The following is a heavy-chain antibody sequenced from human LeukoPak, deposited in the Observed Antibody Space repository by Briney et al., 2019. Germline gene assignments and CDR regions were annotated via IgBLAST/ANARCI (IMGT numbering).Heavy chain of an antibody. Sequence: RSSETLSLTCTVSGGSISSGDYYWSWIRQPPGKGVEWIGYFYYSGSTYYNPSLKSRLTISADTSKNQFSLKLSSVTAADTAVYYCARPFYYDSRIDPWGQGTLVTVSS. CDR3: ARPFYYDSRIDP. J-gene: IGHJ5*02. D-gene: IGHD3-22*01. CDR1: GGSISSGDYY. CDR2: FYYSGST. V-gene: IGHV4-30-4*01.